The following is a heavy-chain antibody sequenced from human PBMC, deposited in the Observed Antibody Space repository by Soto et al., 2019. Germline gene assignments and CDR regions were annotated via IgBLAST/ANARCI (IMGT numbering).Heavy chain of an antibody. CDR2: ISYDGSNK. J-gene: IGHJ6*02. V-gene: IGHV3-30-3*01. Sequence: QEQLVESGGGVVQPGRSLRLSCAASGFTFSSYAMHWVRQAPGKGLEWVAVISYDGSNKYYADSVKGRFTISRDNSKNTLYLQMNSLRAEDTAVYYCASFDYDILTGYYKVGPYGMDVWGQGTTVTVSS. D-gene: IGHD3-9*01. CDR1: GFTFSSYA. CDR3: ASFDYDILTGYYKVGPYGMDV.